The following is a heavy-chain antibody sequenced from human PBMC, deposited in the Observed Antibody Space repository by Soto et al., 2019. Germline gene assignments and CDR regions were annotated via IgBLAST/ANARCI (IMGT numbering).Heavy chain of an antibody. CDR1: GGSISSYY. V-gene: IGHV4-59*01. Sequence: SETLSLTCTVSGGSISSYYWSWIRQPPGKGLEWIGYIYYSGSTNYNPSLKSRVTISVDTSKNQFSLKLSSVTAADTAVYYCASGGNIVGSNYSPNFDYWGQGTLVTVSS. CDR3: ASGGNIVGSNYSPNFDY. CDR2: IYYSGST. D-gene: IGHD2-15*01. J-gene: IGHJ4*02.